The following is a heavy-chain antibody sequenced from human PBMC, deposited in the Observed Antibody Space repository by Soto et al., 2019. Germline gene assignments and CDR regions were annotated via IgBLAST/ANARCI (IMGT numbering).Heavy chain of an antibody. Sequence: VASVKVSCKASGYTFTSYAMHWVRQAPGQRLEWMGWINAGNGNTKYSQKFQGRVTITRDTSASTAYMELSSLRSEDTAVYYCAREQTSYYDSSGYYPYNWFDPWGQGTLVTVSS. CDR2: INAGNGNT. V-gene: IGHV1-3*01. CDR3: AREQTSYYDSSGYYPYNWFDP. J-gene: IGHJ5*02. D-gene: IGHD3-22*01. CDR1: GYTFTSYA.